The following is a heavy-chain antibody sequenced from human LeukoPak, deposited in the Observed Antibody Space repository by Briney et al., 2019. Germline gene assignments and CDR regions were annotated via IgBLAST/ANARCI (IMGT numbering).Heavy chain of an antibody. CDR2: INSDGTST. V-gene: IGHV3-74*01. D-gene: IGHD6-6*01. CDR3: ARGLSGYASSLGY. CDR1: GFTFSNYW. J-gene: IGHJ4*02. Sequence: PGGSLRLSCAASGFTFSNYWMHWARQAPGKGLVWVSRINSDGTSTNYADSVKGRFTISRDNAKNTLYLQMNSLRAEDTAVYYCARGLSGYASSLGYWGQGTLVTVSS.